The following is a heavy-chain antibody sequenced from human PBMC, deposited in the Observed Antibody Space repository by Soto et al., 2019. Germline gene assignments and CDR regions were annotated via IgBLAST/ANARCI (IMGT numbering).Heavy chain of an antibody. Sequence: QVQLVQSGAEVKKPGASVKVSGKASGYTFSTSGITWVRQAPGQGLEWMGWISGYNGNTIYAQKLQGRVTMTTETSTTTAYMELRSLRSDDTALYYCAKTPHYDSSGYYSWFDLWGQGTLVTVSS. D-gene: IGHD3-22*01. V-gene: IGHV1-18*01. CDR1: GYTFSTSG. CDR3: AKTPHYDSSGYYSWFDL. J-gene: IGHJ5*02. CDR2: ISGYNGNT.